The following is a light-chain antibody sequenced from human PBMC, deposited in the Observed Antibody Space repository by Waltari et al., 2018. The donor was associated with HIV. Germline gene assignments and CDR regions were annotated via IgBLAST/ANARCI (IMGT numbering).Light chain of an antibody. CDR3: ATWDDSLNAWV. Sequence: QSVLNQSPSAAGPTGQRVIISCSGSSSNIGSKTVNWYNQFPGTAPKLLIYSYGQRPSGVPERFSGSQSATSASLAISGLRSEDEADYYCATWDDSLNAWVFGGGTKLTVL. J-gene: IGLJ3*02. CDR1: SSNIGSKT. V-gene: IGLV1-44*01. CDR2: SYG.